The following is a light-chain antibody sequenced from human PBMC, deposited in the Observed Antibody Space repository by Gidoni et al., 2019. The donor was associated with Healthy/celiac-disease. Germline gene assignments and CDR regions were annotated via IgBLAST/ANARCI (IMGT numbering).Light chain of an antibody. J-gene: IGKJ5*01. Sequence: EIVMTQSPATLSVSPGERATLSCRASQSVSSNLAWYQQKPGQAPQLLIYGASTRATGIPARFSGSGSGTEFTLTISSLQSEDFAVYYCQQYDNWPLTFGQGTRVEIK. CDR1: QSVSSN. V-gene: IGKV3-15*01. CDR3: QQYDNWPLT. CDR2: GAS.